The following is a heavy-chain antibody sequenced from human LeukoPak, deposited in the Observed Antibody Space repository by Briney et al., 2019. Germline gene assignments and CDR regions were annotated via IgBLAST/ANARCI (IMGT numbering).Heavy chain of an antibody. V-gene: IGHV4-4*07. CDR2: VDTSGST. J-gene: IGHJ6*03. Sequence: SQTLSLTCTVSGGSISSFYWTWVRQPAGKGLEWIGRVDTSGSTHYNPSLKGRVTMSLDTSKYQFSLRLSSVTVADTAVYYCARGLGGAYYYMDVWGTGTTVTVSS. D-gene: IGHD3-16*01. CDR1: GGSISSFY. CDR3: ARGLGGAYYYMDV.